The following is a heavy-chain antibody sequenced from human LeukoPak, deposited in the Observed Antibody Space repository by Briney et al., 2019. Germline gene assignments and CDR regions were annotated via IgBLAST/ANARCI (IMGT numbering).Heavy chain of an antibody. CDR2: IWSDGNNK. CDR3: AREVWSGYYYGMDV. Sequence: GGSLRLSCAASGFTLRAYGMHWVRQAPGKGLEWVAVIWSDGNNKNFVDSVKGRFTISRDNSKNTLYLRMSSLRAEDTAVYFCAREVWSGYYYGMDVWGQGTTVTVSS. J-gene: IGHJ6*02. V-gene: IGHV3-33*01. D-gene: IGHD3-3*01. CDR1: GFTLRAYG.